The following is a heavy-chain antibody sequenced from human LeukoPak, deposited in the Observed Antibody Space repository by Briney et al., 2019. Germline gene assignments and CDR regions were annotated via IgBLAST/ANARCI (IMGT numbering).Heavy chain of an antibody. CDR2: INHSGST. CDR1: GDSISSYY. CDR3: ARRPALLWFRDTTPIWFDP. Sequence: SETLSLTCTVSGDSISSYYWSWIRQPPGKGLEWIGEINHSGSTNYNPSLKSRVTISVDTSKNQFSLKLSSVTAADTAMYYCARRPALLWFRDTTPIWFDPWGQGTLVTVSS. J-gene: IGHJ5*02. V-gene: IGHV4-34*01. D-gene: IGHD3-10*01.